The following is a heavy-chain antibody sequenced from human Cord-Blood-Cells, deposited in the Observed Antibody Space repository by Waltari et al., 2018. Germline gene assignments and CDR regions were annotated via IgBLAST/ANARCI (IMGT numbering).Heavy chain of an antibody. CDR3: ARLLAAIGDDAFDI. D-gene: IGHD2-2*02. V-gene: IGHV1-8*03. J-gene: IGHJ3*02. CDR2: VNPNSGNT. CDR1: GYTFTTSD. Sequence: QVQPVPSGAAVKQPGASENVSCKPSGYTFTTSDITRVQLATGQGVEGMGLVNPNSGNTGYEQKVQGRVTITRNTSISTAYMELSSLRFEDTAVYYCARLLAAIGDDAFDIWGQGTMVTVSS.